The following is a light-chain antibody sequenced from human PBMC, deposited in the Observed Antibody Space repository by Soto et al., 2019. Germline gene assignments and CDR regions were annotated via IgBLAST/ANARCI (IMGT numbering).Light chain of an antibody. CDR1: QSVLYSSNNKNY. Sequence: DIVMTQSPDSLAVSLGERATINCKSSQSVLYSSNNKNYLAGYQQKPGQPPKLLIYWASTRESGVPDRFSGSGSGRDFTLTISSLQADVVVVSYCQEYYSTPRAFGHGTKVEIK. CDR3: QEYYSTPRA. J-gene: IGKJ1*01. V-gene: IGKV4-1*01. CDR2: WAS.